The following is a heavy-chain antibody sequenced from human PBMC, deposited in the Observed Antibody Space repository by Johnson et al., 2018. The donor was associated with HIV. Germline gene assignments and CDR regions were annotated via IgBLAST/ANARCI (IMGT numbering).Heavy chain of an antibody. Sequence: QVQLVESGGGLVKSGGSLRLSCAASGFTFSDCYMSWIRQGPGGGLECIAYISSSGRTIYYADSVKGRFTISRDNAKNSLLLQMKSLRAEDTALYYCARALTGTTQGAFDSWGQGTMVTVSS. CDR1: GFTFSDCY. J-gene: IGHJ3*02. D-gene: IGHD1-7*01. CDR2: ISSSGRTI. V-gene: IGHV3-11*01. CDR3: ARALTGTTQGAFDS.